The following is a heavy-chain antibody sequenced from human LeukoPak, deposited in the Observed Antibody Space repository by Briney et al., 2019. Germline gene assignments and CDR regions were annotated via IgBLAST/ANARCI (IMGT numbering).Heavy chain of an antibody. Sequence: SETLSLTCTVSGGSISSYYWSWTRQPPGKGLEWIGYIYYSGSTNYNPSLKSRVTISVDTSKNQFSLKLSSVTAADTAVYYCARTLAYCGGDCSGDYYYGMDVWGQGTTVTVSS. CDR3: ARTLAYCGGDCSGDYYYGMDV. J-gene: IGHJ6*02. CDR2: IYYSGST. CDR1: GGSISSYY. V-gene: IGHV4-59*08. D-gene: IGHD2-21*02.